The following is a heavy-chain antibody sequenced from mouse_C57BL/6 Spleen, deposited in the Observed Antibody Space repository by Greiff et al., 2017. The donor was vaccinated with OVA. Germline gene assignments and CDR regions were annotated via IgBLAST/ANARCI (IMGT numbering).Heavy chain of an antibody. Sequence: QVQLQQSGAELVRPGASVTLSCKASGYTFTDYEMHWVKQTPVHGLEWIGAIDPETGGTAYNQKFKGKAILTADKSSSIAYMELRSLTSEDSAVYYCTRTGNLYYAMDYWGQGTSVTVSS. CDR3: TRTGNLYYAMDY. D-gene: IGHD2-1*01. V-gene: IGHV1-15*01. CDR1: GYTFTDYE. J-gene: IGHJ4*01. CDR2: IDPETGGT.